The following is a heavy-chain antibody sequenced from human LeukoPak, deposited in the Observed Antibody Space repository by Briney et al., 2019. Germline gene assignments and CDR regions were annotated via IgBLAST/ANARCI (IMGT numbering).Heavy chain of an antibody. CDR3: AKYSSGWVNDY. CDR1: GFSVSTYP. D-gene: IGHD6-19*01. J-gene: IGHJ4*02. CDR2: ITASGTDT. Sequence: PGGPLKLSGTAPGFSVSTYPMPGFAKAPGRGFQWVSTITASGTDTFYADSVKGRFTISRDNSKNTLSLQMNSLRAEDTALYYCAKYSSGWVNDYWGQGTLVTVSS. V-gene: IGHV3-23*01.